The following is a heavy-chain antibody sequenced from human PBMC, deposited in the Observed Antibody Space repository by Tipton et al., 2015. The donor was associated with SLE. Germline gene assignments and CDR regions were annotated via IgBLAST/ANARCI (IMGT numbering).Heavy chain of an antibody. D-gene: IGHD3-3*01. CDR2: IKQDGSEK. CDR1: GFTFISYW. Sequence: SLRLSCAASGFTFISYWMSWVRQAPGKGLEWVANIKQDGSEKYYVDSVKGRFTISRDNAKNSLYLQMNSLRAEDTAVYYCARVLMIGSGINAGGQGTLVTVSS. CDR3: ARVLMIGSGINA. V-gene: IGHV3-7*01. J-gene: IGHJ4*02.